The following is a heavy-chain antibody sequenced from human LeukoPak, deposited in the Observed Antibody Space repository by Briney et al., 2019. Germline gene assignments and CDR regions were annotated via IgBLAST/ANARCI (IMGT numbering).Heavy chain of an antibody. CDR2: INHSGST. CDR1: GGSFSGYY. CDR3: ARGRPHYYYDSSGYLDY. V-gene: IGHV4-34*01. Sequence: PSETLSLTCAVYGGSFSGYYWSWIRQPPGKGLEWIGEINHSGSTNYNPSLKSRVTISVEKSKNQFSLQLSSVTAADTALYDCARGRPHYYYDSSGYLDYWGQETLVTVSS. D-gene: IGHD3-22*01. J-gene: IGHJ4*02.